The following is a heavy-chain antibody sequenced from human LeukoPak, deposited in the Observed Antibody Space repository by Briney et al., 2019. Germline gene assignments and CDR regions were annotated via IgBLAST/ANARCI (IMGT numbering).Heavy chain of an antibody. CDR2: INPNGGGT. CDR3: ARDDYGDLQYFEN. D-gene: IGHD4-17*01. Sequence: ASVKVSCKASGYTFTKYFLHWVRQAPGQGLEWMGWINPNGGGTIYAQKFQGRVTMTRDTSINTVYLEVSRLTSDGTAVYYCARDDYGDLQYFENWGQGTPVTVSS. CDR1: GYTFTKYF. V-gene: IGHV1-2*02. J-gene: IGHJ4*02.